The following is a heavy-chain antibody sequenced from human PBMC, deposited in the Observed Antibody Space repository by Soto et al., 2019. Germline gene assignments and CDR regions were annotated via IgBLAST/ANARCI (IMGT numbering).Heavy chain of an antibody. CDR3: ARWLGFGYSDYGAIDY. CDR1: GYTFTSYA. CDR2: INAGNGNT. V-gene: IGHV1-3*01. D-gene: IGHD4-17*01. Sequence: QVQLVQSGAEVKKPGASVKVSCKASGYTFTSYAMHWVRQAPGQRLEWMGWINAGNGNTKYSQKCQGRVTITRDTPASAAYLELSSLRSEDTAVYYCARWLGFGYSDYGAIDYWGQGTLVTAAS. J-gene: IGHJ4*02.